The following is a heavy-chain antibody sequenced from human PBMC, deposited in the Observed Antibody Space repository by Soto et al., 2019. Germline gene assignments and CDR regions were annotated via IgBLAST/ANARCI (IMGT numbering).Heavy chain of an antibody. Sequence: SETLSLTCAVSGGSISTSNLWNWVHQTPEKGLEWIGQILHSGTTNYNPSLATRVTISVDKPKNQLSLMLTSVTAADSALYFCARSDYGDSKSKYFDYWGQGTLVTVSS. J-gene: IGHJ4*02. CDR3: ARSDYGDSKSKYFDY. V-gene: IGHV4-4*02. D-gene: IGHD4-17*01. CDR1: GGSISTSNL. CDR2: ILHSGTT.